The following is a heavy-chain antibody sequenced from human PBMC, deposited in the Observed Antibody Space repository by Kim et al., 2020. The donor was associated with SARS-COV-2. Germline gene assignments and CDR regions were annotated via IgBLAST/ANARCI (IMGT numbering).Heavy chain of an antibody. CDR1: GFTFSSYS. CDR3: ARLFVVTAIPRAFDI. CDR2: ISSSSSYI. J-gene: IGHJ3*02. Sequence: GGSLRLSCAASGFTFSSYSMNWVRQAPGKGLEWVSSISSSSSYIYYADSVKGRFTISRDNAKNSLYLQMNSLRAEDTAVYYCARLFVVTAIPRAFDIWGQGTMVTVSS. V-gene: IGHV3-21*04. D-gene: IGHD2-21*02.